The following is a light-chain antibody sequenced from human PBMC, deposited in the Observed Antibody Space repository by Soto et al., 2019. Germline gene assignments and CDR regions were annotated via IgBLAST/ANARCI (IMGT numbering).Light chain of an antibody. Sequence: DIVMTQSPDSLAVSLGERATINCKSSQSVLYSSNNKNPLAWYQQKPGQPPKLLIYWASTRESGVPDRFSGSGSGTDFTLTISSLQAEDVAVYYCQQFYSTPRTFGQGTKLEIK. CDR1: QSVLYSSNNKNP. V-gene: IGKV4-1*01. J-gene: IGKJ2*01. CDR3: QQFYSTPRT. CDR2: WAS.